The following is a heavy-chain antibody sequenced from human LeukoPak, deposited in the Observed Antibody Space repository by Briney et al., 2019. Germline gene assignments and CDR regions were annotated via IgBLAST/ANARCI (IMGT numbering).Heavy chain of an antibody. J-gene: IGHJ5*02. CDR2: INTNTGNP. V-gene: IGHV7-4-1*02. CDR1: GYTFTSYA. Sequence: ASVKVSSKASGYTFTSYAMNWVRQAPGQGLEWMGWINTNTGNPTYAQGFTGRFVFSLDTSVSTAHLQISSLKAEDTAVYYCAREVGYCSSTSCYEGDFDPWGQGTLVTVSS. CDR3: AREVGYCSSTSCYEGDFDP. D-gene: IGHD2-2*01.